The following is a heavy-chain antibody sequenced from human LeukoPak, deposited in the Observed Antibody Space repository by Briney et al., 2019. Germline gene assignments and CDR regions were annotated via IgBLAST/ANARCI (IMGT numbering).Heavy chain of an antibody. CDR3: ARGGIQLWLPQYYFDY. J-gene: IGHJ4*02. D-gene: IGHD5-18*01. V-gene: IGHV3-21*01. CDR1: GFTFSSYA. Sequence: GGPLRLSCAASGFTFSSYAMSWVRQAPGKGLEWVSSISSSSSYIYYADSVKGRFTISRDNAKNSLYLQMNSLRAEDTAVYYCARGGIQLWLPQYYFDYWGQGTLVTVSS. CDR2: ISSSSSYI.